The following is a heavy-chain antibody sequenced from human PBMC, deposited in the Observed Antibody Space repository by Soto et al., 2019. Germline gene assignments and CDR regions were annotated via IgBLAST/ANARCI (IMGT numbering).Heavy chain of an antibody. J-gene: IGHJ6*02. CDR3: ARGGEGSNFYYGMDV. Sequence: EVQLVESGGGLVKPGGSLRLSCAASGFTFSSYSMNWVRQAPGKGLEWVSSISSSSSYIYYADSVKGRFTISRDNAKNSLYLQMNSLRAEDTAVYYCARGGEGSNFYYGMDVWGQGTTVTVSS. D-gene: IGHD3-10*01. CDR1: GFTFSSYS. CDR2: ISSSSSYI. V-gene: IGHV3-21*01.